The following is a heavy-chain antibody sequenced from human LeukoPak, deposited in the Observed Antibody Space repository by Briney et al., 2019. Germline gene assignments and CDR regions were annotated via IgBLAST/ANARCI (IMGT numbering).Heavy chain of an antibody. V-gene: IGHV3-73*01. CDR2: IRSKSNSYAT. J-gene: IGHJ4*02. CDR3: TRQEEPTALIDH. D-gene: IGHD5-18*01. Sequence: PGGSLKLSCAASGFSFSGSAMHWVRQASGKGLEWVGRIRSKSNSYATAYVASVKGRFTISRDESKNTAYLQMNSLKTEDTAVYYCTRQEEPTALIDHWGQGTLVTVSS. CDR1: GFSFSGSA.